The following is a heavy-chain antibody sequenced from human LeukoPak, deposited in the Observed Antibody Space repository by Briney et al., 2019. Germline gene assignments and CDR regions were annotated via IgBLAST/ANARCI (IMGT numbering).Heavy chain of an antibody. CDR3: ARGAYSGNHFDY. CDR2: IIPIFGTA. D-gene: IGHD1-26*01. CDR1: GGTFSSYA. V-gene: IGHV1-69*13. Sequence: SVKVSCKASGGTFSSYAISWVRQAPGHGLEWMGGIIPIFGTANYAQKFQGRVTITADESTSTAYMELSSLRSEDTAVYYCARGAYSGNHFDYWGQGTLVTVSS. J-gene: IGHJ4*02.